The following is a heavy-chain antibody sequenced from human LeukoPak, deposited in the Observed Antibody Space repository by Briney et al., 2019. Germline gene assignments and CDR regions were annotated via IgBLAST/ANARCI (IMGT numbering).Heavy chain of an antibody. V-gene: IGHV3-21*01. Sequence: SGGSLRLSCAASGFTFSSYSMNWVRQAPGKGLKWVSSISSSSSYIYYADSVKGRFTISRDNAKNSLYLQMNSLRAEDTAVYYCARPDDYGDSHDAFDIWGQGTMVTVSS. CDR3: ARPDDYGDSHDAFDI. CDR2: ISSSSSYI. J-gene: IGHJ3*02. D-gene: IGHD4-17*01. CDR1: GFTFSSYS.